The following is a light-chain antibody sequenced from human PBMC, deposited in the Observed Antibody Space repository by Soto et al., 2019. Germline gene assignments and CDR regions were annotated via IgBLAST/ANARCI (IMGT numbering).Light chain of an antibody. V-gene: IGKV3-15*01. CDR3: QQYDNWPIT. J-gene: IGKJ5*01. Sequence: EIVMTRSPATLSVSPGERATLSCRASQSVSSNLAWYQQKPGQAPRLLIYGASTRATAIPPRFSGSGSGTEFTLTISSLQSEDFAVYYCQQYDNWPITFGQGTRLEIK. CDR1: QSVSSN. CDR2: GAS.